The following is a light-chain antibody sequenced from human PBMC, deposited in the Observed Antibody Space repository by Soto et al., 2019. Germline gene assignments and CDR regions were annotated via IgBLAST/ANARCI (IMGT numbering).Light chain of an antibody. Sequence: DIQMTQSPSTLSASVGDRVTITCRASQSISSWLAWYQQKPGKAPKLLIYDASSLESGVPSRFSGSGSGTEFTLTSISLQPDNFATYYCQQYNSYSTFGQGTKVEIK. J-gene: IGKJ1*01. CDR1: QSISSW. V-gene: IGKV1-5*01. CDR3: QQYNSYST. CDR2: DAS.